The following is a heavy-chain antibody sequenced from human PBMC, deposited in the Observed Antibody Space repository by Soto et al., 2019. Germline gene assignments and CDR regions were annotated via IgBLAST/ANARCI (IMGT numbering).Heavy chain of an antibody. CDR3: AGGGVRGVITRTRDYYGMDV. CDR1: GSSFTSYW. CDR2: IYPGDSDT. J-gene: IGHJ6*02. Sequence: ESLKISCKGSGSSFTSYWIGWVRQMPGKGLEWMGIIYPGDSDTRYSPSFQGQDTISADKSISTAYLQWSSLKASDTAMYYCAGGGVRGVITRTRDYYGMDVWGQGTTVTVSS. V-gene: IGHV5-51*01. D-gene: IGHD3-10*01.